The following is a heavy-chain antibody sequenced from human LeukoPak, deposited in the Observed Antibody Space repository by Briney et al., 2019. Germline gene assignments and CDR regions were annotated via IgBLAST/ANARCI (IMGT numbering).Heavy chain of an antibody. CDR3: VGDYNSWTGLKY. V-gene: IGHV3-73*01. J-gene: IGHJ4*02. CDR2: IGNKARNYAT. CDR1: GFTFGDST. Sequence: PGGSLRLSCAASGFTFGDSTMHWVRQASGKGLEWVGHIGNKARNYATEYAASLKGRFTISRDESKDTAYLQVNSLKTEDTAVYYCVGDYNSWTGLKYWGQGTLVTVSS. D-gene: IGHD1-1*01.